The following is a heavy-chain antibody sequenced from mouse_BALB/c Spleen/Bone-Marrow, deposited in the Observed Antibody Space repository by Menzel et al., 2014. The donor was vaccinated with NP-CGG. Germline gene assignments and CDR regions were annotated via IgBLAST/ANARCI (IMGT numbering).Heavy chain of an antibody. CDR1: GYTFTNSW. D-gene: IGHD2-3*01. V-gene: IGHV1S81*02. CDR3: ARINGYYY. J-gene: IGHJ2*01. Sequence: QVQLQQSGSVLVRPGASVKLSCKASGYTFTNSWIHWAKQRPGQGLEWIGEIDPSTGRTDYNKKFKSQATLTVDKSASTAYMHLSSLTSEDSAVYYCARINGYYYWSHGTPLTAPS. CDR2: IDPSTGRT.